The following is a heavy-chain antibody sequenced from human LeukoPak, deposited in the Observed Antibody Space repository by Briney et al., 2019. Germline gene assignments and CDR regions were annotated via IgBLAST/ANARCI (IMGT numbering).Heavy chain of an antibody. J-gene: IGHJ4*02. CDR1: GGSISSSSYY. CDR3: ARLKRVWRHGVGGYY. D-gene: IGHD3-16*01. Sequence: SETLSLTCTVSGGSISSSSYYWGWIRQPPGKGLEWIGSIYYSGSTYYNPSLKSRVTISVDTSKNQFSLKLSTVTAADTAVYYCARLKRVWRHGVGGYYWGQGTLVTVSS. CDR2: IYYSGST. V-gene: IGHV4-39*01.